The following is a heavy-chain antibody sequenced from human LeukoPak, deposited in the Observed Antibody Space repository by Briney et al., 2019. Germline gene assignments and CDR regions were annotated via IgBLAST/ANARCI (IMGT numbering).Heavy chain of an antibody. D-gene: IGHD3-10*01. V-gene: IGHV1-46*01. CDR2: INPSDGTT. CDR3: ARDHYAIVRGPMSVY. J-gene: IGHJ4*02. Sequence: ASVKVSCKASGYTFTSYYVHWVRQAPGQGLEWMGLINPSDGTTRYAQNFQGRVTMTRDTSTSTIYMELSSLRSEDTAVYYCARDHYAIVRGPMSVYWGQGTLVTVSS. CDR1: GYTFTSYY.